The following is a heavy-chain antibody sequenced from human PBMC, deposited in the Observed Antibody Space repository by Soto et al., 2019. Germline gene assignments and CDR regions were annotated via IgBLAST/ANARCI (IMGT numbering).Heavy chain of an antibody. CDR2: MNPNSGNT. CDR1: GYTFTSYG. V-gene: IGHV1-18*01. D-gene: IGHD2-15*01. J-gene: IGHJ3*02. CDR3: ASDRPREWWSEDAFDI. Sequence: ASVKVSCKAPGYTFTSYGINCLRPATAQGIEWMGWMNPNSGNTSYAQKFQGRVTMTTDTSTSTAYMELRSLRSDDTAVYYCASDRPREWWSEDAFDIWGQGTMVT.